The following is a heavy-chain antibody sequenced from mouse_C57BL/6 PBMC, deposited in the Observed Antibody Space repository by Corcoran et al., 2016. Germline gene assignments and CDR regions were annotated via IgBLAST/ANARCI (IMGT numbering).Heavy chain of an antibody. CDR2: IDPEDGET. CDR1: GFNIKDYY. J-gene: IGHJ2*01. V-gene: IGHV14-2*01. CDR3: ATKGFIYYDYDVGY. Sequence: EVQLQQSGAELVKPGASVKLSCTASGFNIKDYYMHWVKQRTEQGLEWIGRIDPEDGETKYAPKFPGKATITADTSSNTAYLQLSSLTSEDTAVYYCATKGFIYYDYDVGYWGQGTTLTVSS. D-gene: IGHD2-4*01.